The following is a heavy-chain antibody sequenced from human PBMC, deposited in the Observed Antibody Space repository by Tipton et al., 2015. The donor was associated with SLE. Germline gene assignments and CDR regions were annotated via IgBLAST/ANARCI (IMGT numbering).Heavy chain of an antibody. CDR3: ARQDSGYDGSSSYSHYMDV. J-gene: IGHJ6*03. V-gene: IGHV4-38-2*01. D-gene: IGHD5-12*01. Sequence: QVQLVQSGAEVKPSETLSLTCAVSGSSISSGHYWGWIRQPPGKGLQWIGNIYHSGSTSYNPSLKTRVAMSIDTSKNQFSLRLGSVTAADTAVYFCARQDSGYDGSSSYSHYMDVWGIGTTVTVS. CDR1: GSSISSGHY. CDR2: IYHSGST.